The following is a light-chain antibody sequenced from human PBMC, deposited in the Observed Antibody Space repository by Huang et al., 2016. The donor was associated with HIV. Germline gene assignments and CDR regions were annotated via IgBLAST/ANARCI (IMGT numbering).Light chain of an antibody. CDR3: QQYDTVPLYT. Sequence: DIQMTQSPSSLSASIGDRVTITCQASQDIKNSLNWYKHKPGKATKLLIYDAANLETGVTSRFSGSGAGTHFTLTISSLQPEDFATYYCQQYDTVPLYTFGQGTKLEIK. CDR1: QDIKNS. J-gene: IGKJ2*01. V-gene: IGKV1-33*01. CDR2: DAA.